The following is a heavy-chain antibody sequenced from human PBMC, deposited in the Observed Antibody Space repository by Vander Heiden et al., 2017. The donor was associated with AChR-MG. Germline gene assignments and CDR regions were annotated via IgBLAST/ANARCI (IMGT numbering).Heavy chain of an antibody. J-gene: IGHJ4*02. CDR1: GFTFSSYD. Sequence: EVQLVESGGGLVQPGGSLRLSCAASGFTFSSYDMHWVRQATGKGLEWVSAIGTAGDTYYPGSVKGRFTISRENAKNSLYLQMNSLRAGDTAVYYCAREAGITVTTGGALDYWGQGTLVTVSS. D-gene: IGHD4-17*01. CDR3: AREAGITVTTGGALDY. CDR2: IGTAGDT. V-gene: IGHV3-13*01.